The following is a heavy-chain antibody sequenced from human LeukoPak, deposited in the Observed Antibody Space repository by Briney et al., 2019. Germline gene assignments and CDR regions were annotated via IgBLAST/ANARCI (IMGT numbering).Heavy chain of an antibody. Sequence: ASVKVSCKASGYTFTSYAMHWVRQAPGQRLEWMGWINAGNGNTKYSQKFQGRVTFTRDTSASTAYMELSSLRSEDTAVYYCARDPTIVVVPAATNGDGWFDPWGQGTLVTVSS. CDR2: INAGNGNT. V-gene: IGHV1-3*01. J-gene: IGHJ5*02. CDR1: GYTFTSYA. D-gene: IGHD2-2*01. CDR3: ARDPTIVVVPAATNGDGWFDP.